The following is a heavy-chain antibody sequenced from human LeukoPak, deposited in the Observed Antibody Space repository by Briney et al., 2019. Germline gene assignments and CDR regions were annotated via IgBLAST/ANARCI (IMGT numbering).Heavy chain of an antibody. J-gene: IGHJ4*02. Sequence: ASVKVSCKASGYTFTSYYMHWVRQAPGQGLEWMGIINPSGGSTSYAQKFQGRVTMTRDTSTSTVYMELSSLRSEDTAVYYCARGIVVVTAIGPLDFDYWGQGTLVTVSS. D-gene: IGHD2-21*02. CDR2: INPSGGST. V-gene: IGHV1-46*01. CDR3: ARGIVVVTAIGPLDFDY. CDR1: GYTFTSYY.